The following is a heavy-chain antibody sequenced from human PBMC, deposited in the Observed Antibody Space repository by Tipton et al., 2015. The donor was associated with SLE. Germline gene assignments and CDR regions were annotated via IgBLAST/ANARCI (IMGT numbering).Heavy chain of an antibody. Sequence: SLRLSCAASGFTFSSYPMHRVRQAPGKGLEWVAVVSSDPSLTFYADSVRGRFTISRDNAKNTVYLQMNSLTVEDTALYYCARGILGDPVAFDMWGQGTIAIVSS. J-gene: IGHJ3*02. CDR3: ARGILGDPVAFDM. D-gene: IGHD1-26*01. CDR1: GFTFSSYP. CDR2: VSSDPSLT. V-gene: IGHV3-30*04.